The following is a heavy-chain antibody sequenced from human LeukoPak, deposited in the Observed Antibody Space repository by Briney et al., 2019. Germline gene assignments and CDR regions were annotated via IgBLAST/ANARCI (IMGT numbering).Heavy chain of an antibody. CDR3: ARYYYDSSGYYYPFDY. J-gene: IGHJ4*02. Sequence: ASVKVSCKASGYTFTSYYMHWVRQAPGQGHEWMGWINPNSGGTNYAQKFQGRVTMTRDTSISTAYMQLSRLRSDDTAVYYCARYYYDSSGYYYPFDYWGQGTLVTVSS. V-gene: IGHV1-2*02. D-gene: IGHD3-22*01. CDR2: INPNSGGT. CDR1: GYTFTSYY.